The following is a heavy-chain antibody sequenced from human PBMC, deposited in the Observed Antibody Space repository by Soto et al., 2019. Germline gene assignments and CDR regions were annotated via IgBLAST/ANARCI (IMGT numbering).Heavy chain of an antibody. J-gene: IGHJ3*02. CDR2: IKSKTDGGTT. CDR3: TTGGVIVGDAFDI. D-gene: IGHD3-16*02. Sequence: GGSLRLSCAASGFTFSNAWMSWVRQAPGKGLEWVGRIKSKTDGGTTDYAAPVKGRFTISRDDSKNTLYLQMNSLKTEDTAVYYCTTGGVIVGDAFDIWGQGTMVTVSS. CDR1: GFTFSNAW. V-gene: IGHV3-15*01.